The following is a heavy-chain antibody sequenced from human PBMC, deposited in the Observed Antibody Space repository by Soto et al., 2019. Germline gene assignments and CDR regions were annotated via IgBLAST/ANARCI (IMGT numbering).Heavy chain of an antibody. V-gene: IGHV4-4*02. CDR2: IYHSGST. Sequence: SETLSLTCAVSGGSISSSNWWSWVRQPPGKGLEWIGEIYHSGSTNYNPSLKSRVTISVDKSKNQFSQKLSSGTAADTAVYYCARARGSSSWFDYWGQGTLVTVSS. J-gene: IGHJ4*02. CDR1: GGSISSSNW. D-gene: IGHD6-13*01. CDR3: ARARGSSSWFDY.